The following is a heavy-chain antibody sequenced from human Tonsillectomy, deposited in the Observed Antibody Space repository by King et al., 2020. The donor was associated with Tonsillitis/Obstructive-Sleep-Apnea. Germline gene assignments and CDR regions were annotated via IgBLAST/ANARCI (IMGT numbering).Heavy chain of an antibody. CDR3: AGGDIVVVPAAYYYYYYMDV. Sequence: VQLQQWGAGLLKPSETLSLTCAVYGGSFSGYYWSWIRQPPGKGLEWIGEINHSGSTNYNPSLKSRVTISVDTPKNQFSLKLSSVTAADTAVYYCAGGDIVVVPAAYYYYYYMDVWGKGTTVTVSS. D-gene: IGHD2-2*01. CDR2: INHSGST. CDR1: GGSFSGYY. V-gene: IGHV4-34*01. J-gene: IGHJ6*03.